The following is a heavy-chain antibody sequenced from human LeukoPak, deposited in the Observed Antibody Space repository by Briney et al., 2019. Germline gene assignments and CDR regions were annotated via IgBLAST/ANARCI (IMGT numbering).Heavy chain of an antibody. CDR2: IYSTGST. D-gene: IGHD5-18*01. CDR1: GGSISSNSNY. CDR3: ARVSLGYRYGNFDS. J-gene: IGHJ4*02. Sequence: SETLSLTCTVSGGSISSNSNYWSWIRQPPGKGLEWIGYIYSTGSTDYSPSLKSRITVSIDTSKNQFSLKLSSVTAADTAVYYCARVSLGYRYGNFDSWGQGTLVTVSS. V-gene: IGHV4-61*01.